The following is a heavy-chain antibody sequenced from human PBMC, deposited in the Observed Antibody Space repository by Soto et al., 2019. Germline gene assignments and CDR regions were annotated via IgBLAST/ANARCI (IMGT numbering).Heavy chain of an antibody. Sequence: QVQLQQWGAGLLKPSETLSLNCAVNGGSLSGYYWSWIRQPPGKGLEWIGEIYHSGSTNYNPSLKSRVTISVDKSKNQFSLKLSSVIAADTAVYYCARDQLWFGDFNTWGMDVWGQGTTVTVSS. CDR3: ARDQLWFGDFNTWGMDV. J-gene: IGHJ6*02. D-gene: IGHD3-10*01. CDR2: IYHSGST. V-gene: IGHV4-34*01. CDR1: GGSLSGYY.